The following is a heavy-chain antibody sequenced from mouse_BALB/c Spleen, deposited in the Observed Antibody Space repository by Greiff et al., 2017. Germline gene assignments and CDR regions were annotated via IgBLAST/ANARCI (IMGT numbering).Heavy chain of an antibody. CDR3: ARDGSSSSYAMDY. CDR2: IYPGNVNT. J-gene: IGHJ4*01. V-gene: IGHV1S56*01. D-gene: IGHD1-1*01. CDR1: GYTFTSYY. Sequence: QVQLQQSGPELVKPGASVRISCKASGYTFTSYYIHWVKQRPGQGLEWIGWIYPGNVNTKYNEKFKGKATLTADKSSSTAYMQLSSLTSEDSAVYFWARDGSSSSYAMDYWGQGTSVTVSS.